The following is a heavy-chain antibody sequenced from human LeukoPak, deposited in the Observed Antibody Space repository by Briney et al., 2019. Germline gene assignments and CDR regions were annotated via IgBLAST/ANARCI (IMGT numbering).Heavy chain of an antibody. CDR2: FDPEDGET. CDR1: GYTLTELS. Sequence: ASVKVPCKVSGYTLTELSMHWVRQAPGKGLEWMGGFDPEDGETIYAQKFQGRVTMTEDTSTDTAYMELSSLRSEDTAVYYCATSLIVVVPAAMIDYYYGMDVWGQGTTVTVSS. J-gene: IGHJ6*02. D-gene: IGHD2-2*01. V-gene: IGHV1-24*01. CDR3: ATSLIVVVPAAMIDYYYGMDV.